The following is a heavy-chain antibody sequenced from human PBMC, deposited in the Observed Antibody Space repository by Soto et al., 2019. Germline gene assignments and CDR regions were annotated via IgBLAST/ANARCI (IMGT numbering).Heavy chain of an antibody. D-gene: IGHD2-21*02. J-gene: IGHJ4*02. Sequence: HPGGSLRLSCSASRFTFGGYAMSWVRQAPGKGLEWVSGITGNAANTVYADSVKGRFTISRDNSKNALYLQLNSLRAEDTAVYFCAKAARDCGGDCYSSYFDSWGQGALVTV. V-gene: IGHV3-23*01. CDR3: AKAARDCGGDCYSSYFDS. CDR1: RFTFGGYA. CDR2: ITGNAANT.